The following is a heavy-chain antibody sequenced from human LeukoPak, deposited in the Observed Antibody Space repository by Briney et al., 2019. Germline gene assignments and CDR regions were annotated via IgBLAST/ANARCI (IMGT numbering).Heavy chain of an antibody. CDR3: ARGYDSSGYFDY. V-gene: IGHV4-31*03. D-gene: IGHD3-22*01. Sequence: SETLSLTCTVSGGSISSGGYYWSWIRQHPGKGLEWIGYIYYSRSTYYNPSLKSRVTISVDTSKNQFSLKLSSVTAADTAVYYCARGYDSSGYFDYWGQGTLVTVSS. CDR1: GGSISSGGYY. CDR2: IYYSRST. J-gene: IGHJ4*02.